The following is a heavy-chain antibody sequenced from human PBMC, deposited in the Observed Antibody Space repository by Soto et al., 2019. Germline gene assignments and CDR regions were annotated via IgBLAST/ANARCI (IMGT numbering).Heavy chain of an antibody. D-gene: IGHD5-12*01. Sequence: GGSLRLSCAASGFTFSSYWMHWVRQAPGKGLVWVSRINSDGSSTSYADSVKGRFTISGDNAKNTLYLQMNSLRAEDTAVYYCARDQRADRGYSGYDSRGFDYWGQGTLVTVSS. CDR2: INSDGSST. CDR1: GFTFSSYW. CDR3: ARDQRADRGYSGYDSRGFDY. J-gene: IGHJ4*02. V-gene: IGHV3-74*01.